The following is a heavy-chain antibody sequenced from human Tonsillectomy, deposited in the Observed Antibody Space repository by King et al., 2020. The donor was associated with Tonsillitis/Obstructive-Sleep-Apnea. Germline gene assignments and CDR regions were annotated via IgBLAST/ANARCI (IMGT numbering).Heavy chain of an antibody. J-gene: IGHJ4*02. CDR1: GYTFTSYT. V-gene: IGHV1-3*01. Sequence: QLVQSGAEVKKPGASVKVSCKASGYTFTSYTMHWVRQAPGKRLEWMGWINAGNGNTIYSQKFQGRVTISRDTSASTAYMELSSLRSEDTAVYYCARYLITIFLVLITAFDYWGPGTLVTVSS. CDR3: ARYLITIFLVLITAFDY. CDR2: INAGNGNT. D-gene: IGHD3-3*01.